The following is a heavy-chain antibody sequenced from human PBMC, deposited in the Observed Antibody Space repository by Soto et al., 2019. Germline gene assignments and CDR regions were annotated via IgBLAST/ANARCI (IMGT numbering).Heavy chain of an antibody. CDR2: IWYDGSNK. CDR1: GFTFSSYG. CDR3: ARRYCSGGSCHYGMDV. J-gene: IGHJ6*02. Sequence: QVQLVESGGGVVQPGRSLRLSCAASGFTFSSYGMHWVRQAPGKWLERAAVIWYDGSNKYYADSVKGRFTISRDNSKNTLYLQMTSLRAEDTAVYYCARRYCSGGSCHYGMDVWGQGTTVTVSS. V-gene: IGHV3-33*01. D-gene: IGHD2-15*01.